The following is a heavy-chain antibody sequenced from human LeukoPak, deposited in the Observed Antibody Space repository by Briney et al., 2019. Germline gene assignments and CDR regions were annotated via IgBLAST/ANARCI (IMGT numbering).Heavy chain of an antibody. CDR2: INHSGST. CDR1: GGSLSGYY. Sequence: SETLSLTCAVYGGSLSGYYWSWIRQPPGKGLEWIGEINHSGSTNYNPSLKSRVTMSVDTSKNQFSLKLSSVTAADTAVYYCARDRYYYDSSGYIRFDYWGQGTLVTVSS. J-gene: IGHJ4*02. D-gene: IGHD3-22*01. V-gene: IGHV4-34*01. CDR3: ARDRYYYDSSGYIRFDY.